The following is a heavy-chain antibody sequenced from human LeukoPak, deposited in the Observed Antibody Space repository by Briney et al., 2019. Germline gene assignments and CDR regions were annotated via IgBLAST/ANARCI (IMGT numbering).Heavy chain of an antibody. D-gene: IGHD1-7*01. CDR1: GYTFTSYY. Sequence: ASVKVSCKASGYTFTSYYMHWVRQAPGQGLEWMGWISAYNGNTNYAQKLQGRVTMTTDTSTSTAYMELRSLRSDDTAVYYCARDHSNWNYAPDFWGQGTLVIVSS. V-gene: IGHV1-18*04. CDR2: ISAYNGNT. CDR3: ARDHSNWNYAPDF. J-gene: IGHJ4*02.